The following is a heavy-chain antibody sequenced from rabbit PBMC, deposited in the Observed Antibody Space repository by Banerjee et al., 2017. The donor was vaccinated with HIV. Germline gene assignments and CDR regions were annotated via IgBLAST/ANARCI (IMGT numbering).Heavy chain of an antibody. Sequence: QEQLEESGGDLVQPEGSLTLTCTASGFSFSRSYYMCWVRQAPGKGLEWIGCIYTGSSGSTYYASWAKGRFTISKTSSTTVTLQMTSLTAADTATYFCARGAAVYTVYGDDEYYGMDLWGPGTLVTVS. CDR2: IYTGSSGST. D-gene: IGHD2-1*01. CDR3: ARGAAVYTVYGDDEYYGMDL. CDR1: GFSFSRSYY. V-gene: IGHV1S45*01. J-gene: IGHJ6*01.